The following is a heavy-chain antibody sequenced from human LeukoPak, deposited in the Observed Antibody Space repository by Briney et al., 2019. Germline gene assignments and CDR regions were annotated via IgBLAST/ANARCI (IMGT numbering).Heavy chain of an antibody. D-gene: IGHD1-1*01. Sequence: PSETLSLTCTTSGVSISRFYWSWVRQPPGKGLEWIGNIYSGVPTYFNPSLKSRVIISVDMSKNQFSLNLTSVTAADTAMYYCVQTTGWPGFDYWGQGILVTVSS. J-gene: IGHJ4*02. CDR1: GVSISRFY. CDR3: VQTTGWPGFDY. V-gene: IGHV4-4*09. CDR2: IYSGVPT.